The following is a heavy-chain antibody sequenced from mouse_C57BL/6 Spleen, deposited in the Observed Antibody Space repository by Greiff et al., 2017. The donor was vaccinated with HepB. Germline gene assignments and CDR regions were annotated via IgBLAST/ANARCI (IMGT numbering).Heavy chain of an antibody. V-gene: IGHV1-42*01. CDR2: INPSTGGT. CDR1: GYSFTGYY. D-gene: IGHD1-1*01. J-gene: IGHJ2*01. CDR3: AISSYAFDY. Sequence: EVKLQESGPELVKPGASVKISCKASGYSFTGYYMNWVKQSPEKSLEWIGEINPSTGGTTYNQKFKAKATLTVDKSSSTAYMQLKSLTSEDSAVYYCAISSYAFDYWGQGTTLTVSS.